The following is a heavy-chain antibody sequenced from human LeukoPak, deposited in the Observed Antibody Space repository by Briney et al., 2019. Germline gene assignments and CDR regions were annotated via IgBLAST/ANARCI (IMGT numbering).Heavy chain of an antibody. Sequence: GGSLRLSCAASGFSFSSYCMNWVRQAPGKGLEWVAIIREDGSETYYVDSVKGRLTISRDNAKNSLYLQMNSLRVEDTAVYYCAKAGGDIKYRHFDFWGQGTLVTVSS. CDR3: AKAGGDIKYRHFDF. V-gene: IGHV3-7*01. CDR2: IREDGSET. J-gene: IGHJ4*02. D-gene: IGHD2-2*01. CDR1: GFSFSSYC.